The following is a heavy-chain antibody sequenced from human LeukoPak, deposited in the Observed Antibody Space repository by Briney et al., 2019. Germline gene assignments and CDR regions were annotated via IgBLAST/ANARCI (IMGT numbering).Heavy chain of an antibody. CDR2: TYYRSKSYN. J-gene: IGHJ4*02. CDR1: GDTVSSNSAA. V-gene: IGHV6-1*01. D-gene: IGHD3-16*02. CDR3: ARASSMITFGGVIVSPFDY. Sequence: SQTLSLTCALSGDTVSSNSAAWNWIRQSPSRGLEWLGRTYYRSKSYNDYAVSVKSRITINPDTSKIQFSLQLNSVTPEDTAVYYCARASSMITFGGVIVSPFDYWGQGTLVTVSS.